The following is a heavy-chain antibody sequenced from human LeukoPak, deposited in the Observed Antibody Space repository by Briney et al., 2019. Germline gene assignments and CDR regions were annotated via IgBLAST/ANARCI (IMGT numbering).Heavy chain of an antibody. CDR2: INWNGGST. D-gene: IGHD3-22*01. CDR3: ASGSGSGYYYFVY. V-gene: IGHV3-20*04. J-gene: IGHJ4*02. Sequence: GGSMRLSCAAYGFTFDDYGMSWVSQAPGKGLEWVSGINWNGGSTGYADSVKGRFTISRDNAKNSLYLQMNSLRAEDTALYYCASGSGSGYYYFVYWGQGTLVTVSS. CDR1: GFTFDDYG.